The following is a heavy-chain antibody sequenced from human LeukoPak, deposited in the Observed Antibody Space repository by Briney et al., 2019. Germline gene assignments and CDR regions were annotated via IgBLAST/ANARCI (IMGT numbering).Heavy chain of an antibody. D-gene: IGHD6-19*01. CDR1: VYTFTSSG. J-gene: IGHJ4*02. Sequence: GASVKVSCKASVYTFTSSGISWVRQAPGQGLEWMGWISTYTGYSKYAQNLQGRVTMTADTSTSTAYMELSSLRSDDTAMYYCAKNSSGGYSDYWGQGTLVTVSS. CDR2: ISTYTGYS. CDR3: AKNSSGGYSDY. V-gene: IGHV1-18*01.